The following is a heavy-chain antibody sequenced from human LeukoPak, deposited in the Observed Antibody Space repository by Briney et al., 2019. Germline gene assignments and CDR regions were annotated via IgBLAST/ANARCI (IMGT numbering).Heavy chain of an antibody. Sequence: PGGSLRLSCAASGFTFDDYGMSWVRQAPGKGLEWVSAISGSGGSTYYADSVKGRFTISRDNSKNTLYLQMNSLRAEDTVVYYCAKDYKGYSGYDGAFDIWGQGTMVTVSS. CDR3: AKDYKGYSGYDGAFDI. CDR2: ISGSGGST. V-gene: IGHV3-23*01. J-gene: IGHJ3*02. CDR1: GFTFDDYG. D-gene: IGHD5-12*01.